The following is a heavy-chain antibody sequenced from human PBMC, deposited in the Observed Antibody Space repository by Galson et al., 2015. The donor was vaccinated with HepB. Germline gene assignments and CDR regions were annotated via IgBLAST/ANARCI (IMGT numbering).Heavy chain of an antibody. CDR2: ISYDGSNK. CDR3: ARDGRIPGVYSSSWYNYFDY. Sequence: SLRLSCAASGFTFSSYAMHWVRQAPGKGLEWVAVISYDGSNKYYADSVKGRFTISRDNSKNTLYLQMNSLRAEDTAVYYCARDGRIPGVYSSSWYNYFDYWGQGTLVTVSS. J-gene: IGHJ4*02. D-gene: IGHD6-13*01. CDR1: GFTFSSYA. V-gene: IGHV3-30*04.